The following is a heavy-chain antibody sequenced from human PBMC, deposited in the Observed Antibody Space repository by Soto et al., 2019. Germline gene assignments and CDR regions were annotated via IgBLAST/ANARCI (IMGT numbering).Heavy chain of an antibody. CDR2: IKTDGSGT. CDR1: GFTFSSYW. Sequence: EVQLVESGGGLVQPGGSLRLSCAASGFTFSSYWMHWVRQAPGKGLVWVSRIKTDGSGTYYADSVKGRLTISRDNAKNTLYLQMNRLRVEDTAVYYCARGDGDHYDGNGYRGRHWGPGTLVTVSS. V-gene: IGHV3-74*01. J-gene: IGHJ4*02. CDR3: ARGDGDHYDGNGYRGRH. D-gene: IGHD3-22*01.